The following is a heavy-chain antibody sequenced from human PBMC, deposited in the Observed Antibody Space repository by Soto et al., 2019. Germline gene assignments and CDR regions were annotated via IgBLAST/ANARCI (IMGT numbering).Heavy chain of an antibody. CDR2: IIPIFGTA. CDR1: GGTFSSYA. Sequence: GASVKVSCKASGGTFSSYAISWVRQAPGQGLEWMGGIIPIFGTANYAQKFQGRVTITADESTSTAYVELSSLRSEDTAVYYCARGRMKYSSSGPYYYGMDVWGQGTTVTVSS. D-gene: IGHD6-6*01. V-gene: IGHV1-69*13. CDR3: ARGRMKYSSSGPYYYGMDV. J-gene: IGHJ6*02.